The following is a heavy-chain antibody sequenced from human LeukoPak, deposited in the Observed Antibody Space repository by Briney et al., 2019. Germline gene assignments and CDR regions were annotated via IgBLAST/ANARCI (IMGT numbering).Heavy chain of an antibody. J-gene: IGHJ4*02. V-gene: IGHV3-23*01. D-gene: IGHD3-10*01. CDR3: AKGAFERFGEPSNY. Sequence: GGSLRLSCAASGFTFSNYAMTWVRQAPGKGLERVSCISGSGGSTYYADSVKGRFTISRDNSKNTVYLQMNSLRAEEMAVYYCAKGAFERFGEPSNYWGQGTLVTVSS. CDR1: GFTFSNYA. CDR2: ISGSGGST.